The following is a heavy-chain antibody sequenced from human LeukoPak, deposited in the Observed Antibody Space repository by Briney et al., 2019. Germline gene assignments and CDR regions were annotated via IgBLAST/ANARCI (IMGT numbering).Heavy chain of an antibody. CDR1: GFTFSSYS. Sequence: GGSLRLSCAASGFTFSSYSMNWVRQAPGKGLEWVSSISSSSSYIYYADSVKGRFTISRDNAKNSLYLQMNSLRAEDTAVYYCASAPVAGMEAGWGQGTLITVSS. D-gene: IGHD6-19*01. CDR3: ASAPVAGMEAG. V-gene: IGHV3-21*01. J-gene: IGHJ4*02. CDR2: ISSSSSYI.